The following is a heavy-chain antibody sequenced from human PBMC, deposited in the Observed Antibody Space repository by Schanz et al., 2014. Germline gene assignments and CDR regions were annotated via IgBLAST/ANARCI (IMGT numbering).Heavy chain of an antibody. J-gene: IGHJ6*02. CDR1: GFTFRDYY. CDR3: ARDVEDRRGYGAGYCLGDCMDV. CDR2: ISSGSSYA. Sequence: QVQLVESGGGLVKPGGSLRLSCAASGFTFRDYYMSWIRQAPGKGLEWVSDISSGSSYANYADSVKGRLAISRDNAKNSLYLQMNSLRGEDAAVYYCARDVEDRRGYGAGYCLGDCMDVWGQGTTVTVSS. D-gene: IGHD3-16*01. V-gene: IGHV3-11*05.